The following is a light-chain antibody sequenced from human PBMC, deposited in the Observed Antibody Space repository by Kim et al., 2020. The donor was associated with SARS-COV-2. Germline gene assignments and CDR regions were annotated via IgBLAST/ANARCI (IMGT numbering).Light chain of an antibody. V-gene: IGLV2-14*01. Sequence: QSALTQPASVSGSPGQSITISCTGTSSDVGGYNYVSWYQQHPGKAPKLMIYDVSKRPSGVSNRFSGSKSGNTASLTISGLQAEDEADYYCSSYTSSNTYVLEAGTKVTVL. CDR2: DVS. CDR3: SSYTSSNTYV. J-gene: IGLJ1*01. CDR1: SSDVGGYNY.